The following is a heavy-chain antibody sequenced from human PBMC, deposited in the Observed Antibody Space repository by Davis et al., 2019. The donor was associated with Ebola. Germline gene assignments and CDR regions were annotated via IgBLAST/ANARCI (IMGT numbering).Heavy chain of an antibody. CDR2: IYYNGKT. CDR1: GASISSGYY. V-gene: IGHV4-31*03. D-gene: IGHD3-10*01. Sequence: MPSETLSLTCTVSGASISSGYYWSWIRLHPGKGLEWIGYIYYNGKTYYNPSLKSRLTISLDTSNNQFSLNLNAVTAADTAVYFCARRSYYNGPINNWGQGTLVTVSS. CDR3: ARRSYYNGPINN. J-gene: IGHJ4*02.